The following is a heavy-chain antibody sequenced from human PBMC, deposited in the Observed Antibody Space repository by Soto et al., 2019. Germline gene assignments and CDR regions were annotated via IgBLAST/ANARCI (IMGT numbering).Heavy chain of an antibody. CDR1: GFTFGGYA. D-gene: IGHD4-4*01. V-gene: IGHV3-49*05. Sequence: NPGGSLRLSCTASGFTFGGYAMSWFRQAPGKGLEWVGFIRRKAYGGTTEYAASVKGRFSISRDDSKSIAYLQMNSLRTEDTAVYYCTRVPDYRNYVYYGMDVWGQGTTVTVSS. J-gene: IGHJ6*02. CDR3: TRVPDYRNYVYYGMDV. CDR2: IRRKAYGGTT.